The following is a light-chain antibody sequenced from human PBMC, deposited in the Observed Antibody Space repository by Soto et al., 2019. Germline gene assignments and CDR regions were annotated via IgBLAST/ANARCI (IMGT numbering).Light chain of an antibody. J-gene: IGKJ1*01. Sequence: EIVMTQTPLSLSVTRGQPASISCRSSQSLLYRDGETYLYWYLQQTGQPPQLLIYAVSRRFSGVPDRFSGSGSGTDFTLKISRVESEDAGIYYCMQTFEFPWTVGQGTKVDIK. CDR2: AVS. CDR3: MQTFEFPWT. V-gene: IGKV2D-29*01. CDR1: QSLLYRDGETY.